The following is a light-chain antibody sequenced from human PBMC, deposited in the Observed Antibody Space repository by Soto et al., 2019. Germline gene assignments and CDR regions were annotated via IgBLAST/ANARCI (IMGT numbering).Light chain of an antibody. Sequence: TQSPGTLSLSPGERATPSCRAVQSVTSTYMAWYQQKPGQAPRLLIYATSFRATGIPDRFRGSGSGTDFTLTISSLEPEDSAVYYCQDSSTSPWPFGQGTKVEIK. CDR1: QSVTSTY. CDR3: QDSSTSPWP. J-gene: IGKJ1*01. V-gene: IGKV3-20*01. CDR2: ATS.